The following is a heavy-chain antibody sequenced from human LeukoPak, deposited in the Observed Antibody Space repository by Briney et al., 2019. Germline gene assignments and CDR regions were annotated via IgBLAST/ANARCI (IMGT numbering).Heavy chain of an antibody. Sequence: PSETLSLTCTVSGGSISSSSYYWSWVRQPPGKRLEWIGFLHYTGNTGGGTQYNPSLQSRVAISLDASNNQLSLTLNSVTTADTAVYYCVREGPNSGWFDSWGQGTLVTVSS. CDR2: LHYTGNTGGGT. J-gene: IGHJ5*01. CDR1: GGSISSSSYY. V-gene: IGHV4-61*01. D-gene: IGHD2-21*01. CDR3: VREGPNSGWFDS.